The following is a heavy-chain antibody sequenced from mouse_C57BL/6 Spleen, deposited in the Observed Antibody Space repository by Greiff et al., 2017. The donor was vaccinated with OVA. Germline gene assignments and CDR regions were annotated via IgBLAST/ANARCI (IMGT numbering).Heavy chain of an antibody. Sequence: VMLVESGPGLVQPSQSLSITCTVSGFSLTSYGVHWVRQSPGKGLEWLGVIWSGGSTDYNAAFISRLSISKDNSKSQVFFKMNSLQAYDTAIYYCAMGRAYAMDYWGQGTSVTVSS. CDR3: AMGRAYAMDY. D-gene: IGHD4-1*01. J-gene: IGHJ4*01. CDR2: IWSGGST. V-gene: IGHV2-2*01. CDR1: GFSLTSYG.